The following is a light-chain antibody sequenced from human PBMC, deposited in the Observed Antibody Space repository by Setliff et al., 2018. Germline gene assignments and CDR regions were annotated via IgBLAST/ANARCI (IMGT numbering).Light chain of an antibody. CDR3: QVWDSGSEHYV. V-gene: IGLV3-21*04. J-gene: IGLJ1*01. CDR2: YDS. CDR1: NIGGKS. Sequence: SYELTQPPSVPVAPGKTARITCGGNNIGGKSVNWYQQKPGQAPVLVIYYDSDRPSGIPERFFGSNSGNTATQTISRVEAGDEADYYCQVWDSGSEHYVFGTGTKVTVL.